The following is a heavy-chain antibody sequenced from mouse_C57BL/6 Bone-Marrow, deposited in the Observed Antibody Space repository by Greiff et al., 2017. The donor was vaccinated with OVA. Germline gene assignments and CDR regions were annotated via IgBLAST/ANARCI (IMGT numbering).Heavy chain of an antibody. CDR1: GYAFSSSW. D-gene: IGHD3-3*01. J-gene: IGHJ2*01. V-gene: IGHV1-82*01. Sequence: QVQLKESGPELVKPGASVKISCKASGYAFSSSWMNWVKQRPGKGLEWIGRIYPGDGDTNYNGKFKGKATLTADKSSSTAYMQLSSLTSEDSAVYFCARGAGPDYWGQGTTLTVSS. CDR2: IYPGDGDT. CDR3: ARGAGPDY.